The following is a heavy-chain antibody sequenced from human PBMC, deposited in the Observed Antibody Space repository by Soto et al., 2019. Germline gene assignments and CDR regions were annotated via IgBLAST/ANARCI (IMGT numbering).Heavy chain of an antibody. J-gene: IGHJ6*02. CDR3: ASSPLAPLYYGSGSSDYYYGMDV. CDR2: ISAYNGNT. CDR1: GYTFTSYG. D-gene: IGHD3-10*01. Sequence: QVQLVQSGAEVKKPGASVKVSCKASGYTFTSYGISWVRQAPGQGLEWMGWISAYNGNTNYAQKLQGRVTMTTDTSTSTAYMELRSLRSDDPAVYYCASSPLAPLYYGSGSSDYYYGMDVWGQGTTVTVSS. V-gene: IGHV1-18*01.